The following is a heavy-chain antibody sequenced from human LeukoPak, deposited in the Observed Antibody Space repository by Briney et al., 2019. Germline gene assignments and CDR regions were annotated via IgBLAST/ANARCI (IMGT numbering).Heavy chain of an antibody. J-gene: IGHJ4*02. CDR1: GFTFSSYS. Sequence: GGSLRLSCAASGFTFSSYSMNWVRQAPGKGLEWVSSISSSSSYIYYADSVKGRFTISRDNAKNSLYLQINSLRAEDTAVYYCARETSTWYPMDSWGQGTLVTVSS. V-gene: IGHV3-21*01. D-gene: IGHD6-13*01. CDR3: ARETSTWYPMDS. CDR2: ISSSSSYI.